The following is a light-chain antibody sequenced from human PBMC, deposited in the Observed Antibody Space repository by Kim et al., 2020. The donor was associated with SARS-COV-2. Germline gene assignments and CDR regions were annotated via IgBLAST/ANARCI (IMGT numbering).Light chain of an antibody. CDR3: QQYNNWPWT. CDR1: QSVNSN. CDR2: DAS. Sequence: EIVMTQSPATLSVSPGERATLSCRASQSVNSNLVWYQHKPGQSPRLLIYDASTRATAIPARFSGSGSGTEFTLTISSLQSEDFAVYYCQQYNNWPWTFDQGTKVDIK. J-gene: IGKJ1*01. V-gene: IGKV3-15*01.